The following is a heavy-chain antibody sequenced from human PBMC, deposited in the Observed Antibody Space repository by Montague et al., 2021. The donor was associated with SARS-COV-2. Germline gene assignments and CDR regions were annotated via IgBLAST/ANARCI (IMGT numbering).Heavy chain of an antibody. CDR1: GDSVCSNTAA. D-gene: IGHD6-13*01. CDR2: TYYRSKWYY. CDR3: ARDPRYSLSWSFDY. V-gene: IGHV6-1*01. J-gene: IGHJ4*02. Sequence: CAISGDSVCSNTAAWSWIRHSPSRGLGWLRRTYYRSKWYYDYAVSVKSRMTISPDTSKNQFCVQLSSVTPEDRAVYYCARDPRYSLSWSFDYWGQGTLVTGSS.